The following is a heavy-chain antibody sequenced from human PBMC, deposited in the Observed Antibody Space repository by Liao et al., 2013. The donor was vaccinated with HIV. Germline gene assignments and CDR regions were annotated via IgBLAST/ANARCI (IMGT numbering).Heavy chain of an antibody. CDR1: GGSISSGGYS. CDR2: IYHSGST. Sequence: QVRLQESGSGLVKPSQTLSLTCAVSGGSISSGGYSWSWIRQPPGKGLEWIGYIYHSGSTYYNPSLKSRVTISVDRSKNQFSLKLSSVTAADTAVYYCARALAMGDAFDIWGQGTMVTVSS. J-gene: IGHJ3*02. V-gene: IGHV4-30-2*01. CDR3: ARALAMGDAFDI. D-gene: IGHD3-16*01.